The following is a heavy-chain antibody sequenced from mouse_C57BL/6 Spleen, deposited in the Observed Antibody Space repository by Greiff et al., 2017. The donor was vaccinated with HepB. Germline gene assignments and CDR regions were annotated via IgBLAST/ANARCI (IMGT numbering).Heavy chain of an antibody. CDR1: GYTFTSYW. J-gene: IGHJ2*01. CDR2: IDPSDSYT. D-gene: IGHD2-3*01. CDR3: ARGYYHTLLDY. V-gene: IGHV1-69*01. Sequence: VQLQQSGAELVMPGASVKLSCKASGYTFTSYWMHWVKQRPGQGLEWIGEIDPSDSYTNYNQKFKGKSTLTVDKSSSTAYMQLSRLTSEDSAVYYCARGYYHTLLDYWGQGTTLTVSS.